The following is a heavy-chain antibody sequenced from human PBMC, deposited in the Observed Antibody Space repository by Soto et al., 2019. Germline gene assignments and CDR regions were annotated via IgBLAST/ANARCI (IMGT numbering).Heavy chain of an antibody. CDR3: STDPVTIIVVDPPSG. CDR1: GFTFSSYW. V-gene: IGHV3-15*07. D-gene: IGHD3-22*01. J-gene: IGHJ4*02. Sequence: PGGSLRLSCAASGFTFSSYWMHWVRQAPGKGLEWVGRIKSKTDGGTTDYAAPVKGRFTISRDDSKNTLYLQMNSLKTEDTAVYYCSTDPVTIIVVDPPSGWGRGTLVTVSS. CDR2: IKSKTDGGTT.